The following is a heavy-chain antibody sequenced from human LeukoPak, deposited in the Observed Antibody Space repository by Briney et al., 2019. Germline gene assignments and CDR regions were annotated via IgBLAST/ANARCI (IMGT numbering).Heavy chain of an antibody. CDR3: ARATADDYVWGSYRYVDY. CDR2: ISSSGSII. D-gene: IGHD3-16*02. Sequence: GGSLRLSCAASGFTFSDYYMSWIRQAPGKGLEWVSYISSSGSIIYYAASVKGRFTISRDNAKNSLYLQMNSLRAEDTAVYYCARATADDYVWGSYRYVDYWGQGTLVTVSS. V-gene: IGHV3-11*01. CDR1: GFTFSDYY. J-gene: IGHJ4*02.